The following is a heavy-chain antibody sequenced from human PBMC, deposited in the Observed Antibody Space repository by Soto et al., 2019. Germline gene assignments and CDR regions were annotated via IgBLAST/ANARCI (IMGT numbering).Heavy chain of an antibody. V-gene: IGHV4-34*01. Sequence: QVQLQQWGAGLLKPSETLSLTCAVSGGSFSGYYWSWIRQPPGKGLEWIGEMNDSGSTKYNASLESRVAISVDTSKGHFSLTLTSVTAADTAVYYCASPRWNYIYWGPGTLVAVSS. D-gene: IGHD1-7*01. CDR1: GGSFSGYY. CDR3: ASPRWNYIY. CDR2: MNDSGST. J-gene: IGHJ4*02.